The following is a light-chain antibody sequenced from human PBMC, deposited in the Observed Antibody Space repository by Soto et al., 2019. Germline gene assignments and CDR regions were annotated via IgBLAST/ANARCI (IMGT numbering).Light chain of an antibody. J-gene: IGKJ1*01. CDR1: QSVSSN. CDR3: QQYQNLWT. V-gene: IGKV3-15*01. Sequence: EIVMTQSPATLSVSPGERATLSCRASQSVSSNLAWYQQRPGQAPRLLIYRASARATGIPARFSGSGSGTEFTLTIGSLQSEDSAVYYCQQYQNLWTFGQGTKVDIK. CDR2: RAS.